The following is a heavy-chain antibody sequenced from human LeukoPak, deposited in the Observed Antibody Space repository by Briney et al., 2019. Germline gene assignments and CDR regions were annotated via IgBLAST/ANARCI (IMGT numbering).Heavy chain of an antibody. Sequence: PSETLSLTCAVYGGSLSGYYWSWIRQPPGKALEWIGEIKESEKTNYNPSLKSRVTISIDTSKNQFSLKLSSVTAADTAVYYCAREGLRNVHNPLGYWGQGTLVTVSS. J-gene: IGHJ4*02. CDR3: AREGLRNVHNPLGY. CDR2: IKESEKT. V-gene: IGHV4-34*01. CDR1: GGSLSGYY. D-gene: IGHD5-24*01.